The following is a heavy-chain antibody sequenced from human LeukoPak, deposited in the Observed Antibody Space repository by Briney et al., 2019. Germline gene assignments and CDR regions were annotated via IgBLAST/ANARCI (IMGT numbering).Heavy chain of an antibody. CDR3: ARDASYCSSTSCDYYYYYGMDV. D-gene: IGHD2-2*01. CDR1: GFTFSSYG. J-gene: IGHJ6*02. V-gene: IGHV3-33*01. CDR2: IWYDGSNK. Sequence: HPGGSLRLSCAASGFTFSSYGMHWVRQAPGKGLEWVAVIWYDGSNKYYADSVKGRFTISRDNSKNTLCLQMNSLRAEDTAVYYCARDASYCSSTSCDYYYYYGMDVWGQGTTVTVSS.